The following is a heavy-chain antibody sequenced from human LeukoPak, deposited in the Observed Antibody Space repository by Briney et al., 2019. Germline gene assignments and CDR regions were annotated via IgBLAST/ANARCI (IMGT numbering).Heavy chain of an antibody. J-gene: IGHJ4*02. V-gene: IGHV5-51*01. D-gene: IGHD3-22*01. CDR3: ARLPRDYYDSSGYYWRYFDY. CDR2: IYPGDSDT. CDR1: GYSFTSYW. Sequence: GESLKISCKGSGYSFTSYWIGWVRQMPGKGLEWMGIIYPGDSDTRYSPSFQGQVTISADKSISTAYLQWSSLKASDTAVYYCARLPRDYYDSSGYYWRYFDYWGQGTLVTVSS.